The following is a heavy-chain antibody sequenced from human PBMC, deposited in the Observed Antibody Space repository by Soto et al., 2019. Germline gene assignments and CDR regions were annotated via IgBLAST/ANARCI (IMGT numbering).Heavy chain of an antibody. CDR3: AGGTYLDY. V-gene: IGHV3-74*01. CDR2: IGANGDST. D-gene: IGHD3-16*01. CDR1: GFTFSSYW. J-gene: IGHJ4*02. Sequence: GGSLRLSCAASGFTFSSYWMHWVRQAPGKGLVWVSHIGANGDSTYYADSVKGRITISRDNSNNTLYLQMKSLSADDTAVYYCAGGTYLDYWGQGTLVTVSS.